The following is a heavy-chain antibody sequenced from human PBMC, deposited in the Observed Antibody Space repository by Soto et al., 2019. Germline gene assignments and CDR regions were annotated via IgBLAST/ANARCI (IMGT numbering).Heavy chain of an antibody. CDR3: ARDQASGRFDY. J-gene: IGHJ4*02. Sequence: GGSLRLSCAASRFTFSNLGVHWVCQAPGKGLEWVALIWYDGSNKSYAASVKGRFTISRDNSKNTLYLQMNSLRAEDTAEYYCARDQASGRFDYWGQGTLVTVSS. CDR1: RFTFSNLG. D-gene: IGHD5-12*01. CDR2: IWYDGSNK. V-gene: IGHV3-33*01.